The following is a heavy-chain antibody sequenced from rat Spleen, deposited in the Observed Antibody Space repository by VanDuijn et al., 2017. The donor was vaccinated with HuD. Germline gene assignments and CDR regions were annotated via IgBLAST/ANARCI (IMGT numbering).Heavy chain of an antibody. CDR2: ISPSGGRI. D-gene: IGHD1-12*02. J-gene: IGHJ3*01. V-gene: IGHV5S23*01. CDR1: GFTFSDFY. CDR3: ATHYDGSYPFVF. Sequence: EVQLVESGGGLVQPGRSLKFSCAASGFTFSDFYMAWVRQAPTKGLEWVASISPSGGRIYYRDSVKGRFTVSRDNAKSTLYLQMDSLRSEDTATYYCATHYDGSYPFVFWGQGTLVTVSS.